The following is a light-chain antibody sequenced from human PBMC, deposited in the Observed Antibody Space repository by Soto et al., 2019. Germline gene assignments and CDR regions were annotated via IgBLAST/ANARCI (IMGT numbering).Light chain of an antibody. CDR1: SGDVGGYNF. J-gene: IGLJ1*01. CDR2: EVN. V-gene: IGLV2-14*01. Sequence: QSALTQPASVSGSPGQSITISCTGTSGDVGGYNFVSWYQQHPGNAPKLIIYEVNNRPSGVSSRFSGSKSGNTASLTISGLQADAEADYYCSSFTSSSTLVFGTGTKLTVL. CDR3: SSFTSSSTLV.